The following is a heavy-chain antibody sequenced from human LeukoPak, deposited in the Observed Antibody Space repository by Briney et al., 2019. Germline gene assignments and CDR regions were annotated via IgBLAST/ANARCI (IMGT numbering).Heavy chain of an antibody. V-gene: IGHV4-59*01. CDR2: IYYSGCT. D-gene: IGHD6-13*01. J-gene: IGHJ2*01. CDR1: GGSISSYY. CDR3: ARDSLTAEQRYFDL. Sequence: SETLSLTCTVSGGSISSYYWSWIRQPPGKGLEWIGYIYYSGCTNYNPSLKSRVTISVDTSKNQFSLKLSSVTAADTAVYYCARDSLTAEQRYFDLWGRGTLVTVSS.